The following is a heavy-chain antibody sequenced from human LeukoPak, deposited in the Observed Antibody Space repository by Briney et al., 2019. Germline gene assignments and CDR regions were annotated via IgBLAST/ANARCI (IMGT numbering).Heavy chain of an antibody. V-gene: IGHV1-18*01. D-gene: IGHD3-22*01. Sequence: ASVKVSCKASGYTFTTYGISWVRQAPGQGLEWMGWISAYNGNTNYAQKFQGRVTMTTDTSTSTAYMELRSLRSDDTAVYYCARGSTARYYYDSSGYYRGAVDYWGQGTLVTIPS. CDR2: ISAYNGNT. J-gene: IGHJ4*02. CDR3: ARGSTARYYYDSSGYYRGAVDY. CDR1: GYTFTTYG.